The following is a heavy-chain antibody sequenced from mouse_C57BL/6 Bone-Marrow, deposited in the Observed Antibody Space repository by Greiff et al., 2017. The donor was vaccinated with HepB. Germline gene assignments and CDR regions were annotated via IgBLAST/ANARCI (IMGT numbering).Heavy chain of an antibody. Sequence: EVQLQHSGAELVRPGASVKLSCTASGFNIKDDYMHWVKQRPEQGLEWIGWIDPENGDTEYASKFQGKATITADTSSNTAYLQLSSLTSEDTAVYYCTTWDGKAWFAYWGQGTLVTVSA. D-gene: IGHD2-1*01. J-gene: IGHJ3*01. CDR2: IDPENGDT. CDR3: TTWDGKAWFAY. CDR1: GFNIKDDY. V-gene: IGHV14-4*01.